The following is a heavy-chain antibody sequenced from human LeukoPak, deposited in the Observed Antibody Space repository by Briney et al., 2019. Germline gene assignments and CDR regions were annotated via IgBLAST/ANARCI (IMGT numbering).Heavy chain of an antibody. J-gene: IGHJ4*02. CDR2: INPSGGST. V-gene: IGHV1-46*01. CDR1: GYTFTSYY. Sequence: ASVKVSCKASGYTFTSYYMHWVRQAPGQGLEWMGIINPSGGSTSYAQKFQGRVTMTRDTPTSTVYMELSSLRSEDTAVYYCARVGVSNYDYDYWGQGTLVTVSS. D-gene: IGHD4-11*01. CDR3: ARVGVSNYDYDY.